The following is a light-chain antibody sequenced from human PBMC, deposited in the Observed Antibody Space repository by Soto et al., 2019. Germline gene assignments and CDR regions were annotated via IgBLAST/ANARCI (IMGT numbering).Light chain of an antibody. J-gene: IGLJ2*01. CDR2: LNSDGSH. CDR1: SGHSSYV. Sequence: QLVLTQSPSASASLGASVKLTCTLSSGHSSYVIAWHQQQPEKGPRYLMKLNSDGSHTKGDGIPDRFSASSSGAERYLTISRLQSEDEADYYCQTWGTGIRVVFGGGTKLTVL. CDR3: QTWGTGIRVV. V-gene: IGLV4-69*01.